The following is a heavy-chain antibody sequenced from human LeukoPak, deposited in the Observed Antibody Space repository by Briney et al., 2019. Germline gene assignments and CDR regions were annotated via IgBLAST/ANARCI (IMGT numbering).Heavy chain of an antibody. Sequence: GGSLRLSCAASGFTFSSYSMNWVRQAPGKGLEWVSYISSSSSTIYYADSVKGRFTISRDNAKNSLYLQMNSLRAEDTAVSYCASNNIALAAFDIWGQGTMVTVSS. CDR2: ISSSSSTI. CDR3: ASNNIALAAFDI. V-gene: IGHV3-48*04. J-gene: IGHJ3*02. D-gene: IGHD2/OR15-2a*01. CDR1: GFTFSSYS.